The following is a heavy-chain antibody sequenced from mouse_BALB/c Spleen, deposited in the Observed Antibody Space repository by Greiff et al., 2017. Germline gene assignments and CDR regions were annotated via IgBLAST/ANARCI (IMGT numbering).Heavy chain of an antibody. D-gene: IGHD2-4*01. CDR3: ARWDDYGAWFAY. CDR2: IYPGDGDT. CDR1: GYAFSSYW. J-gene: IGHJ3*01. Sequence: QVQLQQSGAELVRPGSSVKISCKASGYAFSSYWMNWVKQRPGQGLEWIGQIYPGDGDTNYNGKFKGKATLTADKSSSTAYMQLSSLTSEDSAVYFCARWDDYGAWFAYWGQGTLVTVSA. V-gene: IGHV1-80*01.